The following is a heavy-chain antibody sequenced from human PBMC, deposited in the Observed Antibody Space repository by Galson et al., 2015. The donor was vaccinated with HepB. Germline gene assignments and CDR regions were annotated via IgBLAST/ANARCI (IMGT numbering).Heavy chain of an antibody. J-gene: IGHJ5*02. CDR3: ASSIQETPLSIAAAGAVWFDP. CDR1: GGSISSYY. Sequence: TLSLTCTVSGGSISSYYWSWIRQPPGKGLEWIGYIYYRGSTNYNPSLKSRVTISVDTSKNQFSLKLSSVTAADTAVYYCASSIQETPLSIAAAGAVWFDPWGQGTLVTVSS. CDR2: IYYRGST. D-gene: IGHD6-13*01. V-gene: IGHV4-59*12.